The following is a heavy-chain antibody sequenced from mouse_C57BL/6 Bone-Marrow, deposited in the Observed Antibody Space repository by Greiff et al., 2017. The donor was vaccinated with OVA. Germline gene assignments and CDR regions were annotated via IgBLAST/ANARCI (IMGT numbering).Heavy chain of an antibody. V-gene: IGHV1-82*01. CDR1: GYAFSSSW. D-gene: IGHD3-3*01. Sequence: VQLQESGPELVKPGASVKISCKASGYAFSSSWMNWVKQRPGKGLEWIGRIYPGDGDTNYNGKFKGKATLTADKSSSTAYMQLSSLTSEDSAVYFGRPGTPQFAYWGQGTLVTVSA. CDR2: IYPGDGDT. CDR3: RPGTPQFAY. J-gene: IGHJ3*01.